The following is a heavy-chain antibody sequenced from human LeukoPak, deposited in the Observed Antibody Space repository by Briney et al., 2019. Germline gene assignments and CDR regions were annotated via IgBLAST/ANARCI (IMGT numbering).Heavy chain of an antibody. CDR2: IYYSGST. CDR1: GGSISSYY. CDR3: ARQSAAAGSYYYYGMDV. J-gene: IGHJ6*02. D-gene: IGHD6-13*01. V-gene: IGHV4-59*08. Sequence: PSETLSLTCTVSGGSISSYYWSRIRQPPGKGLEWIGYIYYSGSTNYNPSLKSRVTISVDTSKNQFSLKLSSVTAADTAVYYCARQSAAAGSYYYYGMDVWGQGTTVTVSS.